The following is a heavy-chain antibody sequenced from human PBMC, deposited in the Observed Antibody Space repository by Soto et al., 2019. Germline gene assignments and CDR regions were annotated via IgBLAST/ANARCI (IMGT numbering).Heavy chain of an antibody. D-gene: IGHD2-15*01. CDR2: IYSGGST. Sequence: EVQLVESGGGLVQPGGFLRLSCAASGFTVSSNYMSWVRQAPGKGLEWVSVIYSGGSTNNADSVKGRFTISRDNAKNTLYLQMNSLRAEDTAVYYCAREGVVAASDCGQGTLVTVSS. V-gene: IGHV3-66*01. CDR1: GFTVSSNY. J-gene: IGHJ4*02. CDR3: AREGVVAASD.